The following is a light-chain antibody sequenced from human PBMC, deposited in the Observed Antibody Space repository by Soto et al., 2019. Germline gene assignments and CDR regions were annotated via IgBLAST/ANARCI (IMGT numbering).Light chain of an antibody. V-gene: IGKV1-5*03. CDR1: QTVYSW. CDR2: EAS. J-gene: IGKJ2*01. CDR3: QQYSSYSPYT. Sequence: DIQMTQSPSTVSASVGDRVTITCRASQTVYSWLAWYQQKPGKAPKLLISEASTLQSGVPSRFAGSGSGTEFTLAISRLQRDDFATYYCQQYSSYSPYTFGQGTKVEI.